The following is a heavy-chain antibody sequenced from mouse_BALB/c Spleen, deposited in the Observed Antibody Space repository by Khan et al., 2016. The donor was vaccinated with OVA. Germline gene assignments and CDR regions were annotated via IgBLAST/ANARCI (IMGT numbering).Heavy chain of an antibody. D-gene: IGHD2-10*01. Sequence: QVQLKESGAELARPGASVKMSCKASGYTFTTYTMHWVKQRPGQGLEWIGYINPSNGYTNYNQKFKDKSTLTADKSSSTAYMQLSSLTSDYSAVYYCAREGAYYGVDGWFSYGGQGTLVTVSA. V-gene: IGHV1-4*01. CDR2: INPSNGYT. CDR1: GYTFTTYT. J-gene: IGHJ3*01. CDR3: AREGAYYGVDGWFSY.